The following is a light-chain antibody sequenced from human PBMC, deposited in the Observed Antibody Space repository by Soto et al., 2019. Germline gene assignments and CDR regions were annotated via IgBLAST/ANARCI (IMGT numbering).Light chain of an antibody. CDR2: AAS. J-gene: IGKJ1*01. Sequence: DIPMTQSPSSLSASVGDAVTITCRASQSIGISLNWYQQRPGKAPKLLVFAASSLQSGVPSRFSGSGSGTDITLTISGRHPADVVTYYYQQSYSCYSWTFGQGTKVDIK. CDR1: QSIGIS. CDR3: QQSYSCYSWT. V-gene: IGKV1-39*01.